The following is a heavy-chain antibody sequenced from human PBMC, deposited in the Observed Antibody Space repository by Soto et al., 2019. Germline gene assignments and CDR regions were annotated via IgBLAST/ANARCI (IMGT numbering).Heavy chain of an antibody. V-gene: IGHV3-30*18. D-gene: IGHD6-19*01. CDR1: GSTFSSYG. Sequence: AGGSLRLSCAASGSTFSSYGMHWVRQAPGKGLEWVAVISYDGSNKYYADSVKGRFTISRDNSKNTLYLQMNSLRAEDTAVYYCAKDRAYSSGWNAEYFQHWGQGTLVTVSS. CDR3: AKDRAYSSGWNAEYFQH. CDR2: ISYDGSNK. J-gene: IGHJ1*01.